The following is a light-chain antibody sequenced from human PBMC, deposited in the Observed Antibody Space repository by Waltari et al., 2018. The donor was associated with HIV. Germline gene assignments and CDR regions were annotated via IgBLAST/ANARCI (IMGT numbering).Light chain of an antibody. CDR1: SSNIESNY. Sequence: QSVLTQPPPASGTPGQRVTISRSGCSSNIESNYVYWYQQLPGTAPKLLIYRNNQRPSGVPDRFSGSKSGTSASLAISGLRSEDEAEYYCAAWDDSLRGVFGGGTKLTVL. V-gene: IGLV1-47*01. CDR3: AAWDDSLRGV. CDR2: RNN. J-gene: IGLJ2*01.